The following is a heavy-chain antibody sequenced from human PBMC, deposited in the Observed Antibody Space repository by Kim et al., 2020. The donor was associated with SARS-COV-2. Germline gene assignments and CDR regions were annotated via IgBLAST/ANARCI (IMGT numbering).Heavy chain of an antibody. V-gene: IGHV4-30-4*01. CDR3: ATSLTTGLYWYFDL. J-gene: IGHJ2*01. D-gene: IGHD4-17*01. CDR1: GGSISSGDYY. Sequence: SETLSLTCTVSGGSISSGDYYWSWIRQPPGKGLEWIGYIYYSGSTYYNPSLKSRVTISVDTSKNQFSLKLSSVTAADTAVYYCATSLTTGLYWYFDLWGRGTLVTVSS. CDR2: IYYSGST.